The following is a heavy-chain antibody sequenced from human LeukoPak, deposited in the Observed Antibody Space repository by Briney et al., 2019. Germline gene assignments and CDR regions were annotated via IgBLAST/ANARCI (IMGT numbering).Heavy chain of an antibody. Sequence: PGGSLRLSCAASGFSFGSYWMNWVRQAPGKGLEWVANIKEDGSEEYYVDSVKGRFTISRDSAKNALYLQMNSLRAEDTAVYYCARLGLGGYSYSLDYWGQGTLVTVSS. V-gene: IGHV3-7*01. J-gene: IGHJ4*02. CDR1: GFSFGSYW. D-gene: IGHD2-21*01. CDR3: ARLGLGGYSYSLDY. CDR2: IKEDGSEE.